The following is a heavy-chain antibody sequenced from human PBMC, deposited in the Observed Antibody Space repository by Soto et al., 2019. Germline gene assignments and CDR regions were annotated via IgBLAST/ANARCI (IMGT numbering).Heavy chain of an antibody. CDR2: INHSGDT. J-gene: IGHJ6*02. Sequence: KTSETLSLTCGVSGEAFGGYYWSWIRQSPGKGLEWIGEINHSGDTNYNPSLKSRVTLSVDTSKNHFSLKLTSVTAADTAVYYCARVSPFYDILTGRYYYYRLDVWGQGTTVTVSS. V-gene: IGHV4-34*01. CDR1: GEAFGGYY. D-gene: IGHD3-9*01. CDR3: ARVSPFYDILTGRYYYYRLDV.